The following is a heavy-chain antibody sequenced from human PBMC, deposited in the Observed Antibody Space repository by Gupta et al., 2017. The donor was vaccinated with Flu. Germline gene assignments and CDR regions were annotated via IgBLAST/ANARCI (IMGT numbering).Heavy chain of an antibody. CDR2: SSGSGDHI. V-gene: IGHV3-21*01. CDR3: ARVHPDSFDPTLYYLDWFDS. D-gene: IGHD3-22*01. J-gene: IGHJ5*01. Sequence: EVHLEESGGGLVKPARSLSSYCVPSGFAFSRFSITLVRHVPGTGFEWVSFSSGSGDHIFYADSVRGRFTLSRDNAMNSVYLHRNYVTAEYMAVYYCARVHPDSFDPTLYYLDWFDSWGQGTLVTVSS. CDR1: GFAFSRFS.